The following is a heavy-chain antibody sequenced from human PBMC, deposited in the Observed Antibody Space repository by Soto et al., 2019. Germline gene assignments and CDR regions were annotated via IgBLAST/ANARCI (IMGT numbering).Heavy chain of an antibody. CDR1: GYTFTSYG. Sequence: QVQLVQSGAEVKKPGASVKVSCKASGYTFTSYGICWVRQAPGQALEWMGWISASNGNTNYDQKLQGXXTXTXXTSTSTAYMELRSLRSDDTAVYSCARDSNFAAFDIWGQRTMVTLSS. J-gene: IGHJ3*02. CDR2: ISASNGNT. V-gene: IGHV1-18*01. D-gene: IGHD3-9*01. CDR3: ARDSNFAAFDI.